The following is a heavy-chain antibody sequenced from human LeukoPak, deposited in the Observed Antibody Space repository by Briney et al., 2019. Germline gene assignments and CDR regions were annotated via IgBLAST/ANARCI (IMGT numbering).Heavy chain of an antibody. V-gene: IGHV3-43*01. Sequence: GGSLRLSCAASGFTFDDYTMHWVRQAPGKGLEWVSLISWDGGSTYYADSVKGRFTISRDNSKNSLCLQMNSLRTEDTALYYCAKDPWELPQENYYYGMDVWGQGTTVTVSS. CDR1: GFTFDDYT. D-gene: IGHD1-26*01. J-gene: IGHJ6*02. CDR2: ISWDGGST. CDR3: AKDPWELPQENYYYGMDV.